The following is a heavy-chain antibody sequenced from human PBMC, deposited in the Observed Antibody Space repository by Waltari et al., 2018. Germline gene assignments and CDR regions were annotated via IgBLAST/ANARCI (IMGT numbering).Heavy chain of an antibody. Sequence: EVQLVESGGGLVKPGRSLRLSCAASGFTFDDYAMHWVRQAPGKGLEWVSGISWNSGSIGYADSVKGRFTISRDNTKNSLYLQMNSLRAEDTALYYCAKDPYSSSSYYFDYWGQGTLVTVSS. CDR2: ISWNSGSI. CDR1: GFTFDDYA. CDR3: AKDPYSSSSYYFDY. D-gene: IGHD6-6*01. J-gene: IGHJ4*02. V-gene: IGHV3-9*01.